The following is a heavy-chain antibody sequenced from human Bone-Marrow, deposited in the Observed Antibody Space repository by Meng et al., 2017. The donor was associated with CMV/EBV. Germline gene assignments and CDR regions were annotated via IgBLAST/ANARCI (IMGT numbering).Heavy chain of an antibody. CDR3: ARGGEYQLRLIDY. Sequence: ESLKISCSISGGSINSNTYYWGWIRQPPGKGLEWIGSISYSGNTYYNPSLKSRVTISVDTSKNQFSLKLSSVTPADTAVYYCARGGEYQLRLIDYWGQGTLVTVSS. V-gene: IGHV4-39*07. J-gene: IGHJ4*02. D-gene: IGHD2-2*01. CDR1: GGSINSNTYY. CDR2: ISYSGNT.